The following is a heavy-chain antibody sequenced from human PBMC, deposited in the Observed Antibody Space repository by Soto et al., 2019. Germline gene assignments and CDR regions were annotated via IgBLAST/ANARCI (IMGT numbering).Heavy chain of an antibody. CDR3: GRGRYFSSFSCLDSFDI. V-gene: IGHV1-18*01. J-gene: IGHJ3*02. D-gene: IGHD2-2*01. CDR2: ISTDSDRA. CDR1: GYAFNKHG. Sequence: QIQLVQSGAEVKKAGASVKVSCKASGYAFNKHGISWVRQAAGQGLEWMGWISTDSDRADYAQKLQGRLTMTTKTATTTAYMNLRSLRSDDTAIYFSGRGRYFSSFSCLDSFDIWGQGTMVPVSS.